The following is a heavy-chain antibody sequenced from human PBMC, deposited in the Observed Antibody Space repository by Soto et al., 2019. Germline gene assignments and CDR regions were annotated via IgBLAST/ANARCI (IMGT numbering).Heavy chain of an antibody. J-gene: IGHJ6*02. V-gene: IGHV3-13*01. CDR3: AREVRFLEWLGMDV. CDR2: IVTAGDT. Sequence: PGGSLRLSCAASGFTFSSYDMHWVRQATGKGLEWVSAIVTAGDTYYPGSVKGRFTISRENVKNSLYLQMNSLRAEDTVVYYCAREVRFLEWLGMDVWGQGTTVTVSS. CDR1: GFTFSSYD. D-gene: IGHD3-3*01.